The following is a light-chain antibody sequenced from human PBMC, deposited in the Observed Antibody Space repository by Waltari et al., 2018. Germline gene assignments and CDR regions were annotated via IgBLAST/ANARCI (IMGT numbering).Light chain of an antibody. Sequence: SCRASQSCSRSLAWYQQKPGQAPRLLIYGASSRATGIPDRFSGGGSGTDFSLTISRLEPEDFAVYYCQHYVRLPVTFGQGTKVEIK. CDR3: QHYVRLPVT. V-gene: IGKV3-20*01. J-gene: IGKJ1*01. CDR2: GAS. CDR1: QSCSRS.